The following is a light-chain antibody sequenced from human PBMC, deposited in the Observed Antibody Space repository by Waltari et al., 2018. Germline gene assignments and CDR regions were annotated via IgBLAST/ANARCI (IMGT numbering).Light chain of an antibody. CDR2: DVS. V-gene: IGLV2-23*02. Sequence: QSALTQPASVSGSPGQSITISCTGTSSDVGGYNYVSWYQQHPGKAPKLMIYDVSKRPSGVANRFSDSKSGNTASLTISGLQAEDEADYYCCSYAGSSTWVFGGGTKLTVL. CDR3: CSYAGSSTWV. J-gene: IGLJ3*02. CDR1: SSDVGGYNY.